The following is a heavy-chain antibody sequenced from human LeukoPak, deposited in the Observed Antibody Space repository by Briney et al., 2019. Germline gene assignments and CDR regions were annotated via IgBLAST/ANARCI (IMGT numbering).Heavy chain of an antibody. CDR2: ISPYNGRT. CDR1: GYILTSYG. CDR3: ARDRRVGAKRIYYHHGMDV. D-gene: IGHD1-26*01. J-gene: IGHJ6*02. Sequence: ASVTVSCKASGYILTSYGINWVRQAPGQGLAWMGWISPYNGRTNSVQKFQGRVTMITDTSTRTAYMELRSLRSDDTAVYYCARDRRVGAKRIYYHHGMDVWGQGTTVTVS. V-gene: IGHV1-18*01.